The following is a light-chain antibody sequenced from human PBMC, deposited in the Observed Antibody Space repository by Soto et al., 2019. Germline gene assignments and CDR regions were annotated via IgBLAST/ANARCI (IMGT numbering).Light chain of an antibody. Sequence: EIVMTQSPSTVSVSPGERATLSCRATQSVNTNLAWYQQRPGQAPRLLIYGASTRATGIPARFSGSGSGTEFTLTISSLQSEDFAVYYCQQSNNWPRTFGQGTKVDIK. CDR2: GAS. CDR1: QSVNTN. CDR3: QQSNNWPRT. J-gene: IGKJ1*01. V-gene: IGKV3-15*01.